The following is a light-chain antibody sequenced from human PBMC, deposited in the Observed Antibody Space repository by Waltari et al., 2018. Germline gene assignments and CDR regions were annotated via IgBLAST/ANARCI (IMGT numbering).Light chain of an antibody. CDR1: QNNGPW. Sequence: DIQMTQSPSTVSASVGDRVTITCRTSQNNGPWLAWYQQKPGRAPNLLIYRASSLQSGVPSRFSGSGSGTEFTLTITSLQPDDIATYYCQQYESSSPYTFGPGTKLEIK. CDR3: QQYESSSPYT. J-gene: IGKJ2*01. V-gene: IGKV1-5*03. CDR2: RAS.